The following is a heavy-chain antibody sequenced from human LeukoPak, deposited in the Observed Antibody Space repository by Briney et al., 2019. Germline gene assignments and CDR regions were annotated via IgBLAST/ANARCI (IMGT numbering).Heavy chain of an antibody. V-gene: IGHV1-46*01. CDR1: GYTFTSYY. CDR3: ARGKTTVTTGAALIFGY. D-gene: IGHD4-17*01. CDR2: INPSGGST. J-gene: IGHJ4*02. Sequence: GASVKVSCKASGYTFTSYYMHWVRQAPGQGLEWMGIINPSGGSTSYAQKFQGRVTMTRDTSTSTVYMELSSLRSEDTAVYYCARGKTTVTTGAALIFGYWGQGTLVTVSS.